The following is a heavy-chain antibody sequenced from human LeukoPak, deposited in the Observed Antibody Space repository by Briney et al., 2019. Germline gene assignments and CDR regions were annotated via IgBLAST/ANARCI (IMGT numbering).Heavy chain of an antibody. V-gene: IGHV1-2*02. J-gene: IGHJ3*02. CDR3: ARDCRDGYSDAFDI. CDR2: INPNSGGT. CDR1: GYTFTGYY. Sequence: ASVKVSCKASGYTFTGYYMHWVRQAPGQGLEWMGWINPNSGGTNYVQKFQGRVTMTRDTSISTAYMELSRLRSDDTAVYYCARDCRDGYSDAFDIWGQGTTVTVSS. D-gene: IGHD5-24*01.